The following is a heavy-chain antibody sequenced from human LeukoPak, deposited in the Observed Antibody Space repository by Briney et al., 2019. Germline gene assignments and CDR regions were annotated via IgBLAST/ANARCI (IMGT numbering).Heavy chain of an antibody. Sequence: SETLSLTCTVSGGSVSSYYWSWIRQPPGRGLEWIGYIYYSGSTNYNPSLKSRVTISVDTSKNQFSLKLSSVTAADTAVYYCARDSGRRSSAGFDYWGQGTLVTVSS. D-gene: IGHD6-25*01. CDR1: GGSVSSYY. CDR2: IYYSGST. CDR3: ARDSGRRSSAGFDY. J-gene: IGHJ4*02. V-gene: IGHV4-59*02.